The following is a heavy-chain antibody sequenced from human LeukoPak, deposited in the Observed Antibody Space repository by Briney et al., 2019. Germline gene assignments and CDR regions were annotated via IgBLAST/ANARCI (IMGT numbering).Heavy chain of an antibody. Sequence: GGSLRLSCAASGFTFSDHVMSWVRQAPGKGLEWVSSVRASGVGTHYADSVKGRFTISRDNSKNTLYLQMNSLRAEDTAVYYCAKEGSLGGDYGDYPVLDIWGRGTMVTVSS. J-gene: IGHJ3*02. CDR3: AKEGSLGGDYGDYPVLDI. D-gene: IGHD4-17*01. V-gene: IGHV3-23*01. CDR1: GFTFSDHV. CDR2: VRASGVGT.